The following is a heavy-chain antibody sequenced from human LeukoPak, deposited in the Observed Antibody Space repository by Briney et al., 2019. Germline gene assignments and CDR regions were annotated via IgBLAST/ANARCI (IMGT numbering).Heavy chain of an antibody. V-gene: IGHV1-3*01. CDR1: GYTFTSYA. D-gene: IGHD1-26*01. CDR2: INAGNGNT. J-gene: IGHJ4*02. Sequence: ASVKVSCTASGYTFTSYAMHWVRQAPGQRLEWMGWINAGNGNTKYSQKFQGRVTNTRDTSASTAYMELSSLRSEDTAVYYCARGLGARDFDYWGQGTLVTVSS. CDR3: ARGLGARDFDY.